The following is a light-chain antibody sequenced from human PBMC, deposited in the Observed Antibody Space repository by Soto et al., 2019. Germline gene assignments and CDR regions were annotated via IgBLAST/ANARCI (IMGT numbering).Light chain of an antibody. CDR2: DAS. V-gene: IGKV3-11*01. Sequence: EIVLTQSPATLSLSPGERATLSCRASQSVSSYLLWYQQKPGQAPRLLIYDASNRATDIPARFSGSGSGTDFPLTISSLEPEDSAVYYCQHRRSWPLTFGGGTKVEIK. J-gene: IGKJ4*01. CDR3: QHRRSWPLT. CDR1: QSVSSY.